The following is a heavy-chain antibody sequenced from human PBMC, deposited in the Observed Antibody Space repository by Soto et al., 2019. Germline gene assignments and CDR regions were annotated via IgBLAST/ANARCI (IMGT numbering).Heavy chain of an antibody. V-gene: IGHV3-7*01. CDR1: GFTFVSYW. Sequence: GGSLRLSCAASGFTFVSYWMSWVRQAPGKGLEWMANIKQDGSDKYYVGSVMGRFTISRDNAKNSLYLQMNSLRAEDTAVYYCARGKHWGQGTPVTVSS. CDR2: IKQDGSDK. J-gene: IGHJ4*02. CDR3: ARGKH.